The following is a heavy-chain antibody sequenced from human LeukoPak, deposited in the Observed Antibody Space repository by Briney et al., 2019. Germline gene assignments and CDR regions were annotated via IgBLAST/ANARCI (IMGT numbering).Heavy chain of an antibody. Sequence: GGSLRLSCAASGFTFSGSAMHWVRQASGKGLERVGRIRSKANSYATAYAASVKGRFTISRDDSKNTAYLQMNSLKTEDTAVYYCTRALIAAAGNHWGQGTLVTVSS. CDR1: GFTFSGSA. CDR2: IRSKANSYAT. CDR3: TRALIAAAGNH. V-gene: IGHV3-73*01. D-gene: IGHD6-13*01. J-gene: IGHJ4*02.